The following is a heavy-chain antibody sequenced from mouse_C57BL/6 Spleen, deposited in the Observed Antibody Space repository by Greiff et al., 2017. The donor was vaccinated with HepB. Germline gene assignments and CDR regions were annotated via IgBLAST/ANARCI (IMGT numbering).Heavy chain of an antibody. Sequence: EVMLVESGGGLVKPGGSLKLSCAASGFTFSSYAMSWVRQTPEKRLEWVATISDGGSYTYYPDNVKGRFTISRDNAKNNLYLQMSHLKSEDTAMYYCARGNLLLHAMDYWGQGTSVTVSS. CDR2: ISDGGSYT. J-gene: IGHJ4*01. D-gene: IGHD1-1*01. V-gene: IGHV5-4*03. CDR1: GFTFSSYA. CDR3: ARGNLLLHAMDY.